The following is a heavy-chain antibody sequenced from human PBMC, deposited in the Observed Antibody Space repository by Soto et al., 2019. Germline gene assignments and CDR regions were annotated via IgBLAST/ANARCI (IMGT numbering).Heavy chain of an antibody. CDR2: ISWDGGST. J-gene: IGHJ6*02. V-gene: IGHV3-43*01. CDR3: AKDILAKPYYYYGMDV. CDR1: GFTFDDYT. D-gene: IGHD3-3*01. Sequence: GGSLRLSCAASGFTFDDYTMHWVRQAPGKGLEWVSLISWDGGSTYYADSVKGRFTISRDNSKNSLYLQMNSLRTEDTALYYCAKDILAKPYYYYGMDVWGQGTTVTVSS.